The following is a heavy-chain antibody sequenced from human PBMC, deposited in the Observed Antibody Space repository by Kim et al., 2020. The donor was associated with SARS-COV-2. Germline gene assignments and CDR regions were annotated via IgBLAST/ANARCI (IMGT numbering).Heavy chain of an antibody. CDR3: ARGHRYLRGQSLYDFWSGYYRCWFDP. Sequence: SETLSLTCAVYGGSFSGYYWSWIRQPPGKGLEWIGEINHSGSTDYNPSLKSRVTISVDTSKNQFSLKLSSVTAADTAVYYCARGHRYLRGQSLYDFWSGYYRCWFDPWGQGTLVTVSS. J-gene: IGHJ5*02. CDR1: GGSFSGYY. CDR2: INHSGST. V-gene: IGHV4-34*01. D-gene: IGHD3-3*01.